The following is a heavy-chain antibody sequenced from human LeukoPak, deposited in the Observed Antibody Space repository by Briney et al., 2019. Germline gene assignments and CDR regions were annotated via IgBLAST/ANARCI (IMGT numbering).Heavy chain of an antibody. V-gene: IGHV4-39*01. D-gene: IGHD5-18*01. Sequence: PSETLSLTCTVSGGSISSSSYYWGWIRQPPGKGLEWIGSIYYSGSTYYSPSLKSRVTISVDTSKNQFSLKLSSVTAADTAVYYCARGYGLDYWGQGTLVTVSS. CDR2: IYYSGST. CDR1: GGSISSSSYY. J-gene: IGHJ4*02. CDR3: ARGYGLDY.